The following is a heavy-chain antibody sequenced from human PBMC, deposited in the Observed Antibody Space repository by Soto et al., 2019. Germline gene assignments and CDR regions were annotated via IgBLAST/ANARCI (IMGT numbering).Heavy chain of an antibody. CDR1: GGSVSSGTYY. V-gene: IGHV4-61*01. J-gene: IGHJ4*02. Sequence: QVQLQESGPGLVKPSETLSLTCTVSGGSVSSGTYYWSWIRQPPGKGLEWIGYIYYSGSTNYNPSXXXRXXLSVDTSKTQVSLKLSSVTAADTAVYYCARFYDSSGYRVDYWGQGTLVTVSS. D-gene: IGHD3-22*01. CDR3: ARFYDSSGYRVDY. CDR2: IYYSGST.